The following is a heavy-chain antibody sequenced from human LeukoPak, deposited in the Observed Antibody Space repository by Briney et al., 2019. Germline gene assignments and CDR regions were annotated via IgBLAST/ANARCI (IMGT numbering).Heavy chain of an antibody. CDR1: GFTFSSYG. J-gene: IGHJ4*02. CDR3: AKEGWWELPSREIDY. CDR2: IWYDGSNK. Sequence: GGSLRLSCAASGFTFSSYGMHWVRQAPGKGLEWVAVIWYDGSNKYYADSVKGRFTISRDNSKNTLYLQMNSLRAEDTAVYYCAKEGWWELPSREIDYWGQGTLVTVSS. V-gene: IGHV3-33*06. D-gene: IGHD1-26*01.